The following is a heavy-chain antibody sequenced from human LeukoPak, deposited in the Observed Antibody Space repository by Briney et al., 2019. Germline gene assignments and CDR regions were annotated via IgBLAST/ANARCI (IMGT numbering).Heavy chain of an antibody. D-gene: IGHD2-15*01. J-gene: IGHJ4*02. Sequence: GGSLRLSCAASGFTFSNSWMSWVRQAPGKGLEWVAYIKKTGSETYYVDSVKGRFTITRDNARNSLFLQMNSLRAEDTAVYYCAREDGYCSGGNCYSYFDSWGQGTLVTVSS. CDR2: IKKTGSET. CDR3: AREDGYCSGGNCYSYFDS. CDR1: GFTFSNSW. V-gene: IGHV3-7*01.